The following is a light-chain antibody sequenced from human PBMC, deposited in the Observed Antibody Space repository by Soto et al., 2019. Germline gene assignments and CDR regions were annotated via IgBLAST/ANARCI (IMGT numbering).Light chain of an antibody. J-gene: IGKJ4*01. Sequence: EIVLTQSPGTLSLPPGERATLSCRASQSVSDNYLAWYRQKPGQAPRLLIYGASSRATGIPDRFSGSGSGTDFTLTISRLEPEDFAVYYCQQYGSSPRAFGGGTKVDIK. CDR3: QQYGSSPRA. CDR1: QSVSDNY. CDR2: GAS. V-gene: IGKV3-20*01.